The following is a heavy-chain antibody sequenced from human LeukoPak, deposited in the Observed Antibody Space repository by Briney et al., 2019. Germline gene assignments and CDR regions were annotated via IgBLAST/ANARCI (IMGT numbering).Heavy chain of an antibody. CDR2: ISYDGSSK. CDR3: AKVPLVTAFKYFDY. Sequence: GGSLRLSCAASGFTFRSYAMSWVRQAPGKGLEWVAFISYDGSSKNYADSVKGRFTISRDNSKNTLYLQMNSLRAEDTAVYYCAKVPLVTAFKYFDYWGQGTLVTVSS. J-gene: IGHJ4*02. D-gene: IGHD2-21*02. CDR1: GFTFRSYA. V-gene: IGHV3-30*04.